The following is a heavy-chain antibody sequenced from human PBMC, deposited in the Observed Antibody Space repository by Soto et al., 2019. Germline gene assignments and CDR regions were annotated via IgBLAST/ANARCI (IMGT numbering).Heavy chain of an antibody. V-gene: IGHV3-74*01. CDR1: GFTFSSYW. D-gene: IGHD5-12*01. CDR3: ARGGWLQSFDY. J-gene: IGHJ4*02. Sequence: GGSLRLSCAASGFTFSSYWMHWVRQAPGKGLVWVSRINSDGSSTTYADSVKGRFTISRDHAKNTLHLQMNSPRAEDTAVYYCARGGWLQSFDYWGQGTLVTVSS. CDR2: INSDGSST.